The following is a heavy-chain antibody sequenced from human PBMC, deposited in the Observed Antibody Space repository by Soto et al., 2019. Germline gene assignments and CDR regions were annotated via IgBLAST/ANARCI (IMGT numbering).Heavy chain of an antibody. CDR2: IAAHDGSS. J-gene: IGHJ4*02. D-gene: IGHD3-22*01. CDR1: GYTFTSYG. Sequence: QVQLIQSAPEVKRPGASVRVSCRASGYTFTSYGLNWVRRAPGQGLEWMGRIAAHDGSSVSAQSLQGRLTLTRDTFTNTAYLELGALTSDDTGLYFCWRNDGDDSTNFWGQGTLVTVSS. V-gene: IGHV1-18*04. CDR3: WRNDGDDSTNF.